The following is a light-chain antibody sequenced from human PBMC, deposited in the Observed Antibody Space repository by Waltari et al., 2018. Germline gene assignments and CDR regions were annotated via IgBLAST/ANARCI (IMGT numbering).Light chain of an antibody. CDR3: QSYDSSNHVV. Sequence: NFMLTQPPSVSESPGKTVTISCTGSRGSIARNSLHGSQQRPGSAPTTVIYEDDQRPSGVPDRFSGSIDSSSNSASLTISGLKTEDEADYYCQSYDSSNHVVFGGGTALTVL. V-gene: IGLV6-57*02. J-gene: IGLJ2*01. CDR1: RGSIARNS. CDR2: EDD.